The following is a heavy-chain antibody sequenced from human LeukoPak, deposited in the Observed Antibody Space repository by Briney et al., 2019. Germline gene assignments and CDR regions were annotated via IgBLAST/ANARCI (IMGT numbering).Heavy chain of an antibody. D-gene: IGHD3-3*01. CDR2: INPNSGGT. Sequence: AASVKVSCKASGFTFTGYYMHWVRQAPGQGLEWMGWINPNSGGTNYAQKFQGRVTMTRDTSISTAYMELSRLRPDDTAVYYCARTLRFLEWLLINYWGQGTLVTVSS. V-gene: IGHV1-2*02. J-gene: IGHJ4*02. CDR3: ARTLRFLEWLLINY. CDR1: GFTFTGYY.